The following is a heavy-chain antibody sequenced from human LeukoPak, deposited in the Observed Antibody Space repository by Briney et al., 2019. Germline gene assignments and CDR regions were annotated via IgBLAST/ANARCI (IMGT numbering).Heavy chain of an antibody. V-gene: IGHV3-30*03. CDR2: ISYDGSNR. CDR3: ASNTGD. D-gene: IGHD1-14*01. CDR1: GFIFSNFD. J-gene: IGHJ4*02. Sequence: GGSLRLSCAASGFIFSNFDMHWIRQAPGKGLEWVAVISYDGSNRYYADSVKGRFTISRDNSKSTLYLQVDSLRAEDTAVYYCASNTGDWGQGTLVTVSS.